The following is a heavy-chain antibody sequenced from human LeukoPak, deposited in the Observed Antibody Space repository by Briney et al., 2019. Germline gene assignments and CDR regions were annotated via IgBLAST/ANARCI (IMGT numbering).Heavy chain of an antibody. J-gene: IGHJ6*03. Sequence: ASVKVSCKASGYTFTSYAMNWVRQAPGQGLEWMGWINTNTGNPTYAQGFTGRFVFSLDTSVSTAYLQISSLKAEDTAVYYCARKSSGWYSYYYYYYMDVWGKGTTVTVSS. CDR1: GYTFTSYA. D-gene: IGHD6-19*01. CDR2: INTNTGNP. CDR3: ARKSSGWYSYYYYYYMDV. V-gene: IGHV7-4-1*02.